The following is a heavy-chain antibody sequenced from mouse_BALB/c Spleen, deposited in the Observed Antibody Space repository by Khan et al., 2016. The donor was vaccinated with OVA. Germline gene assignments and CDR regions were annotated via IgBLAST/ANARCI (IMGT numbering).Heavy chain of an antibody. CDR1: GFTFTSYG. J-gene: IGHJ2*01. CDR3: ATSYFYGYYFGY. V-gene: IGHV5-17*02. D-gene: IGHD1-1*01. Sequence: EVQLQESGGGLVQSGGSRKLSCAASGFTFTSYGMHWIRQAPEKGLEWVAYISSDSNTIYYADTVKGRFTISRDKPKNTLFLQMTSLRSGDTAMYFCATSYFYGYYFGYWGQGTTLTVSS. CDR2: ISSDSNTI.